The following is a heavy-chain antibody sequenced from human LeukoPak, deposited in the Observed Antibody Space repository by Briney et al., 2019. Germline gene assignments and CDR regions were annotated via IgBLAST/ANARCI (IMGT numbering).Heavy chain of an antibody. J-gene: IGHJ4*02. D-gene: IGHD5-18*01. V-gene: IGHV4-59*01. Sequence: SETLSLTCTVSGGSISSYYWSWIRQPPGKGLEWIGYIYYSGSTNYNSSLKSRVAISVDTSKNQLSLKLSSVTAADTAVYYCARLRGGGSYGLVDYWGQGTLVTVSS. CDR1: GGSISSYY. CDR3: ARLRGGGSYGLVDY. CDR2: IYYSGST.